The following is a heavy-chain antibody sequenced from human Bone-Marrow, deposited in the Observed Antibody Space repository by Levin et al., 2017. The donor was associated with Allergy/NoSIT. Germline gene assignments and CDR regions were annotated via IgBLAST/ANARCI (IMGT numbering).Heavy chain of an antibody. CDR1: GFTFSSYD. J-gene: IGHJ6*02. CDR2: IGTAGDT. CDR3: ARDHTIFGVGGVWRYGMDV. Sequence: GGSLRLSCAASGFTFSSYDMHWVRQATGKGLEWVSAIGTAGDTYYPGSVKGRFTISRENAKNSLYLQMNSLRAGDTAVYYCARDHTIFGVGGVWRYGMDVWGQGTTVTVSS. V-gene: IGHV3-13*01. D-gene: IGHD3-3*01.